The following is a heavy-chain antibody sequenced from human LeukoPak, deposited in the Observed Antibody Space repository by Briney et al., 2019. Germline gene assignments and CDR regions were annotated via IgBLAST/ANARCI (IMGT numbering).Heavy chain of an antibody. D-gene: IGHD2-15*01. CDR1: GGSISSYY. V-gene: IGHV4-59*08. J-gene: IGHJ4*02. CDR2: IYYSGST. Sequence: SETLSLTCTVSGGSISSYYWSWIRQPPGKGLEWIGYIYYSGSTNYNPSLKSRVTISVDTSKNQFSLKLSSVTAADTAVYYCARLHCSGGSCSFDYWCQGTLVTVSS. CDR3: ARLHCSGGSCSFDY.